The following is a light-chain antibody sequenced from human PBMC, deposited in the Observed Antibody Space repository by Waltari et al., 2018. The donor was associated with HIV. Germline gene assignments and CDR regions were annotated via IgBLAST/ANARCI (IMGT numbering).Light chain of an antibody. CDR2: RND. Sequence: QSVVTQPPSASGTPGQNISISCSADISNVGGNFVSCYQQRPGTAPRLLIYRNDQRPSGVPDRFSGSKSATSASLAISGLRSEDEGDYHCSTWDNSLSHWVFGGGTKVTVL. CDR3: STWDNSLSHWV. V-gene: IGLV1-47*01. J-gene: IGLJ3*02. CDR1: ISNVGGNF.